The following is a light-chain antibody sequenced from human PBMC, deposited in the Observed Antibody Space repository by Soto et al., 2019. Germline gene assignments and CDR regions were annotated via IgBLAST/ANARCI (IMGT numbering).Light chain of an antibody. CDR1: QSVSSSS. J-gene: IGKJ1*01. CDR3: QQYDTSPPT. Sequence: EIVLTQAPGTLSASPGERVTLSCRARQSVSSSSLAWYQQKPAQAPRLLIYAASSKATGIPDRFSGSGSGTDFTLTISRLEPEDFAVYSCQQYDTSPPTFGQGTKVDIK. CDR2: AAS. V-gene: IGKV3-20*01.